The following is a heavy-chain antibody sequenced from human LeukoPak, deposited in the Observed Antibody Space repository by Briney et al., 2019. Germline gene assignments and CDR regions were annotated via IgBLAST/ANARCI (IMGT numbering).Heavy chain of an antibody. J-gene: IGHJ6*02. CDR2: IHHNGTR. CDR1: VGSISSGNW. CDR3: ASAPILRGEGGEHYRCGLDV. V-gene: IGHV4-4*02. D-gene: IGHD2-2*02. Sequence: PSGTLSHTCGVSVGSISSGNWWTWVRQSPGKGLEWIGEIHHNGTRNYNPSLKSRVIISLDTFKNHISLILTSLTAADTAVYYCASAPILRGEGGEHYRCGLDVWGQGTTVIVSS.